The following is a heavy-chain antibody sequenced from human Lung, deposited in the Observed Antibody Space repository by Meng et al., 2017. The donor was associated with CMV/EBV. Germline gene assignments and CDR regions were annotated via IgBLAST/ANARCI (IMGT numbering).Heavy chain of an antibody. CDR1: GGSISSRSYY. CDR2: ISYSGST. Sequence: SXTXSLXCSVSGGSISSRSYYWGWIRQPPGKGLELIGSISYSGSTYYNPSLKGRVTIAVDTSKKQFSLKLNFVTGADTAVYCCARIKLYEATILVVESTRKYYYAMEVWXTGNTV. D-gene: IGHD3-3*01. V-gene: IGHV4-39*07. CDR3: ARIKLYEATILVVESTRKYYYAMEV. J-gene: IGHJ6*03.